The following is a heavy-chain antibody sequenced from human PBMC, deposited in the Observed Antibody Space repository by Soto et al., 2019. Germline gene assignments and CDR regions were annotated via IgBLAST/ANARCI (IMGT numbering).Heavy chain of an antibody. J-gene: IGHJ5*02. CDR1: GDSVSSNSAA. CDR2: TYYRSKWYN. CDR3: ARDRACSGSSCYHNWFDP. V-gene: IGHV6-1*01. Sequence: SQTLSLTCAISGDSVSSNSAAWNWIRQSPSRGLEWLGRTYYRSKWYNDYAVSVKSRITINPDTSKNQFSLQLNSVTPEDTAVYYCARDRACSGSSCYHNWFDPWGQGTLVTVS. D-gene: IGHD2-15*01.